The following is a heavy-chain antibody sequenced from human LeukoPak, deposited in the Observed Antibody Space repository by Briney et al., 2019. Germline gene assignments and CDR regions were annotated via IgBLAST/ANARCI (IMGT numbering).Heavy chain of an antibody. CDR1: GFTFSSYW. J-gene: IGHJ3*02. D-gene: IGHD4-23*01. CDR3: AEASHDYGGNDAFDI. Sequence: GGSLRLSCAASGFTFSSYWMHWVRQAPGKGLVWVSRINSDGSSTSYADSVKGRFTISRDNSKNTLYLQMNSLRAEDTAVYYCAEASHDYGGNDAFDIWGQGTMVTVSS. CDR2: INSDGSST. V-gene: IGHV3-74*01.